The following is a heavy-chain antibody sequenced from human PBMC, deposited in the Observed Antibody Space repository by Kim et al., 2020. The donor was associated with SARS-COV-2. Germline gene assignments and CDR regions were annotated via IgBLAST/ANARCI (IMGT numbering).Heavy chain of an antibody. CDR3: ARITMVRGADYYYYGMDV. Sequence: GGSLRLSCAASGFTFSDYYMSWIRQAPGKGLEWVSYIISSSSYTNYADSVKGRFTISRDNAKNSLYLQMNSLRAEDTAVYYCARITMVRGADYYYYGMDVWGQGTTVTVSS. D-gene: IGHD3-10*01. CDR1: GFTFSDYY. CDR2: IISSSSYT. J-gene: IGHJ6*02. V-gene: IGHV3-11*03.